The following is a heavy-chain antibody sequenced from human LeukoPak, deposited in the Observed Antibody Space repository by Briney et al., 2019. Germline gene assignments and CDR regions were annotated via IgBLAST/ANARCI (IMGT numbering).Heavy chain of an antibody. CDR1: GFTSADYA. V-gene: IGHV3-9*02. J-gene: IGHJ5*02. Sequence: ALRLSCAPPGFTSADYAMHWVPARPGKGLECGSRISCNNGFIAYVVSVKVRFTIARDNDKNSLYLQMDRLTTDDMGLYYCVKDSKLRGLLPESFETWGQGTLVTVSS. CDR3: VKDSKLRGLLPESFET. D-gene: IGHD3-10*01. CDR2: ISCNNGFI.